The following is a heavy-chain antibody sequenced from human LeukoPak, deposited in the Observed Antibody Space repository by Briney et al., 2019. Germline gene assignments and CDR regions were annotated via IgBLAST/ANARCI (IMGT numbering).Heavy chain of an antibody. V-gene: IGHV4-38-2*01. D-gene: IGHD3-10*01. CDR1: GYSISSGYY. CDR3: ARHTRVWFGELIVGATFAFDI. J-gene: IGHJ3*02. CDR2: LHHSGTT. Sequence: PSETLSLTCAVSGYSISSGYYWGWIRQPPGKGLEWIGSLHHSGTTYYNPSLKSRVTISVDTSKNQFSLKLTSVTAADTAVYYCARHTRVWFGELIVGATFAFDIWGQGTMVTVSS.